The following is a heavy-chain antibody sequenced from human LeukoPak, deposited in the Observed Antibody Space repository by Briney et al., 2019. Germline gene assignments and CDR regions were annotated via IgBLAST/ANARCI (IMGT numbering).Heavy chain of an antibody. Sequence: PGGSLRLSCAASGFTFSSYGMHWVRQAPGKGLEWVAVIWYDGSNKYYADSVKGRFTISRDNSKNTQYLQMNSLRAEDTAVYYCARGAGSDSYFDYWGQGTLVTVSS. J-gene: IGHJ4*02. D-gene: IGHD5-12*01. CDR3: ARGAGSDSYFDY. CDR2: IWYDGSNK. V-gene: IGHV3-33*01. CDR1: GFTFSSYG.